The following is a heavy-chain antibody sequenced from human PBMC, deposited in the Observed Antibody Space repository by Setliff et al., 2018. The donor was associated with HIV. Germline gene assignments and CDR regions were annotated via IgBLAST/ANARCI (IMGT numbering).Heavy chain of an antibody. CDR2: VYHTGMT. D-gene: IGHD3-22*01. Sequence: ASETLSLTCAVSGGSISTRDWWTWVRQPPGKGLEWIGEVYHTGMTNYNPSLKSRAIMSADTSKNQFSLKLSSVTAADTAVYYCARAGYYGSTSYWEYFQHWGQGTLVTVSS. CDR1: GGSISTRDW. CDR3: ARAGYYGSTSYWEYFQH. J-gene: IGHJ1*01. V-gene: IGHV4-4*02.